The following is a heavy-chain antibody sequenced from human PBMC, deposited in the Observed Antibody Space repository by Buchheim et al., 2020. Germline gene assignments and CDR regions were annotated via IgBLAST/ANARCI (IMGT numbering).Heavy chain of an antibody. CDR1: TLTFSNYA. D-gene: IGHD3-10*01. V-gene: IGHV3-23*01. CDR3: AKGGLWFRDSDWFDP. Sequence: EVQLLESGGDLVQPGGSLRLSCVTSTLTFSNYAMSWVRQAPGKGLEWVSSISGGGDTTYYADSVKGRFTISRDNSKNTLYLQMNSLRAEDTAIYYCAKGGLWFRDSDWFDPWGQGTL. J-gene: IGHJ5*02. CDR2: ISGGGDTT.